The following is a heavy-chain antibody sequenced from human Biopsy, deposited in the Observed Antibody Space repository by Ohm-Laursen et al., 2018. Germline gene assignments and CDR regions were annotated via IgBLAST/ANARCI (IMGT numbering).Heavy chain of an antibody. D-gene: IGHD6-19*01. J-gene: IGHJ4*02. V-gene: IGHV4-61*01. CDR3: ARGMRSSGWPYFDS. Sequence: SQTLSLTCTVSGDSVSSGSFYWTWTRQPPGQGSAFIGYIYDRGCTANYNPSLESRVTMSVDMPKNQFSLKLSAVTAADTAIYYCARGMRSSGWPYFDSWGQGTLVTVSS. CDR1: GDSVSSGSFY. CDR2: IYDRGCT.